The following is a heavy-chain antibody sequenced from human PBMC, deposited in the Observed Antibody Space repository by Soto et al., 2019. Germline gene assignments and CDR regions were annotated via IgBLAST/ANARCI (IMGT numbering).Heavy chain of an antibody. J-gene: IGHJ6*02. D-gene: IGHD1-26*01. CDR2: IWYDGSNK. CDR1: GFTFSSYG. Sequence: GGSLRLSCAPSGFTFSSYGMHWVRQAPGKGLEWVAVIWYDGSNKYYADSVKGRFTISRDNSKNTLYLQMNSLRAEDTAVYYCAREDRGSYLRYYYYGMDVWGQGTTVTVSS. V-gene: IGHV3-33*01. CDR3: AREDRGSYLRYYYYGMDV.